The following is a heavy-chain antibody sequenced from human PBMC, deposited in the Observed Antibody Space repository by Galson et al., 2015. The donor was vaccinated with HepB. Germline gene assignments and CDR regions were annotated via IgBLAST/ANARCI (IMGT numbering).Heavy chain of an antibody. V-gene: IGHV1-8*01. D-gene: IGHD3-9*01. CDR3: ARGVGFDLGHSVIISRFDP. CDR2: MNPDSGNT. J-gene: IGHJ5*02. Sequence: SVKVSCKASGYTFTTYDVNWVRQATGQGLEWLGWMNPDSGNTGYAKKFQGRIIMTRNNSINTAYMELRSLTSDDTAIYYCARGVGFDLGHSVIISRFDPWGRGTPVTVSS. CDR1: GYTFTTYD.